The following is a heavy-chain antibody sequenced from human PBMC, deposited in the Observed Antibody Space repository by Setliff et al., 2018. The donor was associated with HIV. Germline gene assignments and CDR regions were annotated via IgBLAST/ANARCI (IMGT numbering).Heavy chain of an antibody. J-gene: IGHJ4*02. Sequence: SETLSLTCTVSGGSISSSSSFWGWIRQPPGKGLEWIGSSYYSGSTYYNPSLQSRVTISVDTSTNQFSLKLSSVTAADTAVYYCASLCHDTSAPWLNYFDHWGQGTLVTVSS. D-gene: IGHD3-22*01. CDR2: SYYSGST. CDR1: GGSISSSSSF. CDR3: ASLCHDTSAPWLNYFDH. V-gene: IGHV4-39*01.